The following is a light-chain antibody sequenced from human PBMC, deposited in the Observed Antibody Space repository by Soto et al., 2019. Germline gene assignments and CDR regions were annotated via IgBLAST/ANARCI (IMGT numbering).Light chain of an antibody. V-gene: IGLV2-11*01. Sequence: LTQPRSVSGSPGQSVSISCTGTSSDVGRYSYVSWYQQHPGKAPKLMIYDVSERPSGVPDRFSGSKSGNTASLTISGLQAEDEADYYCCSYAGTYTGVFGTGTKVTVL. CDR3: CSYAGTYTGV. CDR1: SSDVGRYSY. J-gene: IGLJ1*01. CDR2: DVS.